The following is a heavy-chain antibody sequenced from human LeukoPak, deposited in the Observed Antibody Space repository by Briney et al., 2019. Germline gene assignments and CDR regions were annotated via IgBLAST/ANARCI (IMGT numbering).Heavy chain of an antibody. J-gene: IGHJ3*02. CDR2: IIPISGTA. CDR1: GGTFSSYA. V-gene: IGHV1-69*06. CDR3: ASEVRFGGAFDI. D-gene: IGHD4-23*01. Sequence: SVKVSCKASGGTFSSYAISWVRQAPGQGLEWMGGIIPISGTANYAQKFQGRVTITADKSTSTAYMELSSLRSEDTAVYYCASEVRFGGAFDIWGQGTMVTVSS.